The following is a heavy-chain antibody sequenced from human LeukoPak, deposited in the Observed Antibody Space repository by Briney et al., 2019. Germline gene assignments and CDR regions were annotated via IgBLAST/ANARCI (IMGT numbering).Heavy chain of an antibody. Sequence: GGSLRLSCAASGFTFSSYAMSWVRQAPGKGLEWVSAISGSGGSTYYADSVKGRFTISRDNSKNTLYLQMTSLRAEDTAVYYCATPLVAADRTSNDYWGQGTLVTVSS. D-gene: IGHD2-15*01. CDR1: GFTFSSYA. CDR2: ISGSGGST. CDR3: ATPLVAADRTSNDY. V-gene: IGHV3-23*01. J-gene: IGHJ4*02.